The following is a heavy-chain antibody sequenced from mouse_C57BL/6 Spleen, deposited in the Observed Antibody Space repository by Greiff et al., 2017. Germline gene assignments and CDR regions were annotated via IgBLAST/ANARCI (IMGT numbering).Heavy chain of an antibody. CDR2: IDPETGGT. V-gene: IGHV1-15*01. CDR3: TRKDTGGFAY. Sequence: QVQLQQSGAELVRPGASVTLSCKASGYTFTDYEMHWVKQTPVHGLEWIGAIDPETGGTAYNQKFKGKAILTADKSSSTAYMELRSLTSEDSAVYYCTRKDTGGFAYWGQGTLVTVSA. J-gene: IGHJ3*01. D-gene: IGHD4-1*01. CDR1: GYTFTDYE.